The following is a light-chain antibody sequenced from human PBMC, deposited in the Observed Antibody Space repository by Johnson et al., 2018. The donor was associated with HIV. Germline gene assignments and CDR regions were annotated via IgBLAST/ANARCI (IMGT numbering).Light chain of an antibody. CDR1: SSNIGNNY. Sequence: QPVLTQPPSVSAAPGQKVTISCSGSSSNIGNNYVSWYQQLPGTAPKLLIYDNNKRPSGIPDRFSGSKSGKSATLGITGRQTGDEADYYCGTWDSSLSAPLYVFGTGTKVTVL. J-gene: IGLJ1*01. V-gene: IGLV1-51*01. CDR3: GTWDSSLSAPLYV. CDR2: DNN.